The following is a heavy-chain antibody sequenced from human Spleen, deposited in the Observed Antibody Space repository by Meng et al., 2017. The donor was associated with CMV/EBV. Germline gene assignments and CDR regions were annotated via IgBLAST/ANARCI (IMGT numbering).Heavy chain of an antibody. CDR1: GYSFTSYD. CDR3: ARVRFLEWSYAMDV. J-gene: IGHJ6*02. Sequence: ASVKVSCKASGYSFTSYDIKWVRQATGQGLEWMGWMNPNSGNTGYAQKFQGRVTMTRSTSINTAYMEVSSLRPEDTAVYYCARVRFLEWSYAMDVWGQGTTVTVSS. V-gene: IGHV1-8*01. D-gene: IGHD3-3*01. CDR2: MNPNSGNT.